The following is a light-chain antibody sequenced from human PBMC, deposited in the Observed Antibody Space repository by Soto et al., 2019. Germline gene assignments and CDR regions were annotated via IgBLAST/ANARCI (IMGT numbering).Light chain of an antibody. Sequence: EIVLTQSPGTLSLSPGERATLSCRASQSVSSNYLAWYQQKPGQAPRLLIYGASSRATGIPDRFSGSGSGTDFTLKISRVEAEDVGLYYCMQGSHWPPITFGQGTRLEIK. V-gene: IGKV3-20*01. CDR2: GAS. CDR1: QSVSSNY. J-gene: IGKJ5*01. CDR3: MQGSHWPPIT.